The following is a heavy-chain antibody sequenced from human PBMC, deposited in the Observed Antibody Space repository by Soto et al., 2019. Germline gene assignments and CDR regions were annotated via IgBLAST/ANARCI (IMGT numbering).Heavy chain of an antibody. CDR1: DYTFANYY. Sequence: QVQLVQSGAEVKKPGASVKVNCKASDYTFANYYISWVRQAPGQGLEWMGWISAYNGNTNYAQKFQGRVTMTKDTSTSTAYMELRSLRSDDTAVYYCARGGHVVVVTAPNWFDPWGQGTLVTVSS. CDR3: ARGGHVVVVTAPNWFDP. D-gene: IGHD2-21*02. V-gene: IGHV1-18*01. CDR2: ISAYNGNT. J-gene: IGHJ5*02.